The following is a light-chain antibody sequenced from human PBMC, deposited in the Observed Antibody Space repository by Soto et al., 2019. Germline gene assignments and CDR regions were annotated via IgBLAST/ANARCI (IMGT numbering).Light chain of an antibody. V-gene: IGKV1-39*01. CDR2: DAA. CDR1: PAIASF. Sequence: IQLTQSPSSLSASVGDRVTITCRASPAIASFLAWYQQKPGTAPKLLIYDAATLQSGVPSRFSGSGSGTDFSLTISSLQPEDLGTYYCQQSYNTPYTFGQGTKLEIK. J-gene: IGKJ2*01. CDR3: QQSYNTPYT.